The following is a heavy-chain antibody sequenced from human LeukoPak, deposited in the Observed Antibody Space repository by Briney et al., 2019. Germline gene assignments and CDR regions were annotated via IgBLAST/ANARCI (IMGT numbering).Heavy chain of an antibody. CDR3: ARDHMDYDSGKLNENRVFDI. J-gene: IGHJ3*02. CDR1: GDTFTGYY. CDR2: IIPNSGGT. D-gene: IGHD3-10*01. Sequence: ASMKVSCKASGDTFTGYYMHWVRQAPGQGLEWMGWIIPNSGGTNYAQKFQGRVTITRDKSISTAYMELSRLRSEDTAVYYCARDHMDYDSGKLNENRVFDIWAQGTMVTVSS. V-gene: IGHV1-2*02.